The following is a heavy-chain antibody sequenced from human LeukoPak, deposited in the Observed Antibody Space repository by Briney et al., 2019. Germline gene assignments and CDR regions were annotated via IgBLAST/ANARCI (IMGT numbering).Heavy chain of an antibody. CDR3: ARTSGRVNAFDM. CDR2: KHYSGST. J-gene: IGHJ3*02. D-gene: IGHD1-26*01. V-gene: IGHV4-31*03. CDR1: GGSISSGGDY. Sequence: SQTLPLTCTVSGGSISSGGDYWSWIRQHPGKGLEWIGYKHYSGSTYYNPSLKSRVTISVDTSKNQFSLKLSSVTAADTAVYYCARTSGRVNAFDMWGQGTMVTVSS.